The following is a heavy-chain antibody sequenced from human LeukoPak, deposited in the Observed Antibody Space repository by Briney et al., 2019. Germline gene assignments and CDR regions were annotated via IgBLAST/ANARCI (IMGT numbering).Heavy chain of an antibody. CDR3: VKDYGEEGYCSGGSCSRGAFDI. D-gene: IGHD2-15*01. Sequence: GGSLRLSCSASGFTFSSYAMHWVRQAPGKGLEYVSAISSNGGSTYYADSVKGRFTISRDNSKNTLYLQMSSLRAEDTAVYYCVKDYGEEGYCSGGSCSRGAFDIWGQGTMVTVSS. J-gene: IGHJ3*02. V-gene: IGHV3-64D*06. CDR1: GFTFSSYA. CDR2: ISSNGGST.